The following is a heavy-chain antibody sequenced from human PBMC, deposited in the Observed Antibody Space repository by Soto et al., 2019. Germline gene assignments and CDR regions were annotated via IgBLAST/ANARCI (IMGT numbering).Heavy chain of an antibody. V-gene: IGHV4-31*03. D-gene: IGHD3-3*01. Sequence: RSLTCTVSGGSISSGGYYWSWIRQHPGKGLEWIGYIYYSGSTYYNPSLKSRVTISVDTSKNQFSLKLSSVTAADTAVYYCARIATYYDFWSGYYTGTSYYYGMDVWGQGTTVTVSS. CDR2: IYYSGST. CDR1: GGSISSGGYY. CDR3: ARIATYYDFWSGYYTGTSYYYGMDV. J-gene: IGHJ6*02.